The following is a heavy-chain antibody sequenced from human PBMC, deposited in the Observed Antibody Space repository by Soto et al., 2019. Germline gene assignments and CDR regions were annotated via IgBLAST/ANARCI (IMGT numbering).Heavy chain of an antibody. CDR3: AKERNDFWSGTTGGFDH. CDR2: ISGSGGST. V-gene: IGHV3-23*01. J-gene: IGHJ4*02. CDR1: GFTFSSYA. D-gene: IGHD3-3*01. Sequence: EVQLLESGGGLVQPGGSLRLSCAASGFTFSSYAMSWVRQAPGKGLEWVSAISGSGGSTYYADSVKGRFTISRDNPKNALYLQMNSLRADDTAIYYCAKERNDFWSGTTGGFDHWGQGLLVTVSS.